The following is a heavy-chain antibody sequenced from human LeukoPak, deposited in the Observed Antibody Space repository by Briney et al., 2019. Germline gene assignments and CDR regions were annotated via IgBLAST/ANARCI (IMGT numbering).Heavy chain of an antibody. Sequence: GGSLRLSCAASGFTFSSYAMSWVRQVPGKGLEWVSVISGSGDNTYYADSVKGRFTISRDNSKNMLYLQMNSLRAEDTAVYYCARVAYCSSTSCYKMYSDYWGQGTLVTVSS. D-gene: IGHD2-2*01. CDR3: ARVAYCSSTSCYKMYSDY. CDR2: ISGSGDNT. J-gene: IGHJ4*02. V-gene: IGHV3-23*01. CDR1: GFTFSSYA.